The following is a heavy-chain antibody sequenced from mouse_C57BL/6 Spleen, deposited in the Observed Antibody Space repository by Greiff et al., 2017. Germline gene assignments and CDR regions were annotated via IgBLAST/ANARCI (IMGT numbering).Heavy chain of an antibody. V-gene: IGHV1-15*01. Sequence: QVQLQQSGAELVRPGASVTLSCKASGYTFTDYEMHWVKQTPVHGLEWIGAIDPETGGTAYNQKFKGKAILTAYKSSSTAYMELRSLTSEDSAVYYCTMGDYYAMDYWGQGTSVTVSS. CDR2: IDPETGGT. CDR1: GYTFTDYE. CDR3: TMGDYYAMDY. J-gene: IGHJ4*01.